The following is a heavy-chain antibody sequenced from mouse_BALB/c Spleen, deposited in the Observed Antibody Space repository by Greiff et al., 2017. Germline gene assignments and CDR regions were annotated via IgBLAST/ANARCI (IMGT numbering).Heavy chain of an antibody. CDR2: IWAGGST. D-gene: IGHD2-1*01. V-gene: IGHV2-9*02. CDR3: ARGRVTTDWYFDV. CDR1: GFSLTSYG. J-gene: IGHJ1*01. Sequence: VMLVESGPGLVAPSQSLSITCTVSGFSLTSYGVHWVRQPPGKGLEWLGVIWAGGSTNYNSALMSRLSISKDNSKNQVFFRMTSLQTDDKAMYSWARGRVTTDWYFDVWGAGTTVTVSS.